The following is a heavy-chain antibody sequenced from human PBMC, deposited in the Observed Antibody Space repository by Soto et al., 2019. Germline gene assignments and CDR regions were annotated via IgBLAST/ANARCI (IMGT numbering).Heavy chain of an antibody. J-gene: IGHJ4*02. Sequence: GGSLRLSCAASGFTFSSYAMSWVLQAPGKGLEWVSAISGSGGSTYYADSVKGRFTISRDNSKNTLYLQMNSLRAEDTAVYYCAKDEMLVGGPSDYWGQGTLVTVYS. CDR3: AKDEMLVGGPSDY. V-gene: IGHV3-23*01. D-gene: IGHD1-26*01. CDR1: GFTFSSYA. CDR2: ISGSGGST.